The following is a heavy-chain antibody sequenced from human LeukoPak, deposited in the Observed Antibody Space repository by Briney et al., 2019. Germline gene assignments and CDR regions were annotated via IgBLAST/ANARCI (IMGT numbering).Heavy chain of an antibody. Sequence: GGSLRLSCAASGFTFSSYAMHWVRQAPGKGLEWVAVISYDGSNKYYADSVKGRFTISRDNSKNTLYLQMNSLRAEDTAVYYCASFLGGDSGYWGQGTLVTVSS. J-gene: IGHJ4*02. D-gene: IGHD2-21*02. CDR1: GFTFSSYA. V-gene: IGHV3-30-3*01. CDR2: ISYDGSNK. CDR3: ASFLGGDSGY.